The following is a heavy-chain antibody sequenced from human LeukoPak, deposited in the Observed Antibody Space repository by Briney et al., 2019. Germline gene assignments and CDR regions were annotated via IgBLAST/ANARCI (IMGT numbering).Heavy chain of an antibody. J-gene: IGHJ4*02. D-gene: IGHD3-22*01. V-gene: IGHV4-34*01. Sequence: PSETLSLTCAVYGGSFSGYYWSWIRQPPGKGLEWIGEIHHSGSTKYNPSLKSRVTISVHTSKNQFSLKLSSVTAADTAVYYCARVEFGEYYYDSTTSYFDYWGQGTLVTVSS. CDR1: GGSFSGYY. CDR2: IHHSGST. CDR3: ARVEFGEYYYDSTTSYFDY.